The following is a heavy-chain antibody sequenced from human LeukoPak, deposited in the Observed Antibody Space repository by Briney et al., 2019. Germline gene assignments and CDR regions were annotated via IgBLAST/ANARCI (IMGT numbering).Heavy chain of an antibody. CDR1: GGSISSGGYS. Sequence: SETLSLTCAVSGGSISSGGYSWSWIRQPPGKGLEWIGYIYHSGSTYYNPSLKSRVTISVDRSQNQFSLKLSSVTAADTAVYYCARGHYYGSGSHFDYWGQGTLVTVPS. J-gene: IGHJ4*02. CDR3: ARGHYYGSGSHFDY. D-gene: IGHD3-10*01. V-gene: IGHV4-30-2*01. CDR2: IYHSGST.